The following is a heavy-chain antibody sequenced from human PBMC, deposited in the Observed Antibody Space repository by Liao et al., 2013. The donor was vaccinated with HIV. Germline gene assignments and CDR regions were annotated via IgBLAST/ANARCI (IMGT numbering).Heavy chain of an antibody. Sequence: QVQLQQWGAGLLKSSETLSLTCAVSGGSFSGYYWSWIRQPPGKGLEWIGEINHSGSTNYNPSLKSRVTISVDTSKNQFSLKLSSVTAADTAVYYCARGVELGPLDYWGQGTLGHRLL. CDR3: ARGVELGPLDY. D-gene: IGHD1-1*01. J-gene: IGHJ4*02. V-gene: IGHV4-34*01. CDR2: INHSGST. CDR1: GGSFSGYY.